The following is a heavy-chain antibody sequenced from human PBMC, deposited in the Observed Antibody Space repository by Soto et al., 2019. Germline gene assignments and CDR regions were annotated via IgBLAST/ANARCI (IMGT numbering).Heavy chain of an antibody. CDR3: AKLGTSSWSPHYYFDY. D-gene: IGHD2-2*01. CDR2: ITDSGDDT. V-gene: IGHV3-23*01. Sequence: EVQLLASGGGLVQPGGSLRLSCAASGFTFNNYAMGWVRQAPGKGLEWVSAITDSGDDTYYIDSVKGRFTISRDNSKSTWYLQMNSLRAEDTAIYYCAKLGTSSWSPHYYFDYWGQGTLVTVSS. J-gene: IGHJ4*02. CDR1: GFTFNNYA.